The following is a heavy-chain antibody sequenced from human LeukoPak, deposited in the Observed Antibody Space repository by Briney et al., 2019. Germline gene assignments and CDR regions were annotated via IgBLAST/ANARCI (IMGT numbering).Heavy chain of an antibody. D-gene: IGHD3-16*01. Sequence: PSETLSLTCTVSGGSISSYYWSWTRQPPGKGLEWIGYIYYSGSTNYNPSLKSRVTISVDTSKNQFSLKLSSVTAADTAVYYCAGGASGYFDYWGQGTLVTVSS. CDR1: GGSISSYY. V-gene: IGHV4-59*01. CDR2: IYYSGST. J-gene: IGHJ4*02. CDR3: AGGASGYFDY.